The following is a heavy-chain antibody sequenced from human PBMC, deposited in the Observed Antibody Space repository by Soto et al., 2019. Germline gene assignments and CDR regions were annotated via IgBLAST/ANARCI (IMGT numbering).Heavy chain of an antibody. CDR2: INAGNGNT. D-gene: IGHD3-9*01. CDR3: ARDLHHVILNRYATNYNCFHP. Sequence: GALVKVSCKASGYTFTSYAMHCVRQAPGQRLEWMGWINAGNGNTKYSQKFQGRVTITRDTSASTAYMELSSLRSEDTAVYYCARDLHHVILNRYATNYNCFHPRGDALLVTV. CDR1: GYTFTSYA. V-gene: IGHV1-3*01. J-gene: IGHJ5*02.